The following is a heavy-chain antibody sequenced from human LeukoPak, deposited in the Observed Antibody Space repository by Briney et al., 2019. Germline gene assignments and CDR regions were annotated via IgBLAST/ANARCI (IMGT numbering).Heavy chain of an antibody. CDR3: AKDPGWFGEDKNWYFDL. CDR2: IYNSGST. J-gene: IGHJ2*01. Sequence: PSETLSLTCTVSGGSISIYYWSWLRQPPGKGLEWIGYIYNSGSTIYNPSLRSRVTISVDTSKNQFSLKLSSVTAADTAVYYCAKDPGWFGEDKNWYFDLWGRGTLVTVSS. V-gene: IGHV4-59*01. CDR1: GGSISIYY. D-gene: IGHD3-10*01.